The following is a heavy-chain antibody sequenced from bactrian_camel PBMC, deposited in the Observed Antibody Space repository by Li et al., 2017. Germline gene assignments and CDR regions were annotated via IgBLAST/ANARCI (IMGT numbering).Heavy chain of an antibody. Sequence: HVQLVESGGGSVQAGGSLRLSCAASGSIQRTNCMGWFRQAPVKERDWVATDNGVGTTYYGDSVKGRFAISRDNAKNTVYLQMNSLKPEDTAMYYCAARSVPNCVGNYWSKWSYVNWGQGTQVTVS. CDR2: DNGVGTT. D-gene: IGHD3*01. CDR1: GSIQRTNC. J-gene: IGHJ4*01. V-gene: IGHV3S53*01. CDR3: AARSVPNCVGNYWSKWSYVN.